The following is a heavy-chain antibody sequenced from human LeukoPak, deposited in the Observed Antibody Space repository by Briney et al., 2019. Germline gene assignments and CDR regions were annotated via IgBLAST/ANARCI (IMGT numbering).Heavy chain of an antibody. CDR1: GYTLTELS. CDR2: FDPEDGET. CDR3: ATPLLSYSSGWYYFDY. V-gene: IGHV1-24*01. D-gene: IGHD6-19*01. Sequence: ASVKVSCKVSGYTLTELSMHWVRQAPGKGLEWMGGFDPEDGETIYAQKFQGRVTMTEDTSTDTAYTELSSLRSEDTAVYYCATPLLSYSSGWYYFDYWGQGTLVTVSS. J-gene: IGHJ4*02.